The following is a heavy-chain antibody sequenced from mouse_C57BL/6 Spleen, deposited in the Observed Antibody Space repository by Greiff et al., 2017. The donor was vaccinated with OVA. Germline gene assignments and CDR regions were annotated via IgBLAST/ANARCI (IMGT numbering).Heavy chain of an antibody. CDR2: IDPSDSYT. D-gene: IGHD4-1*01. CDR1: GYTFTSYW. V-gene: IGHV1-69*01. Sequence: QVQLQQSGAELVMPGASVKLSCKASGYTFTSYWMHWVKQRPGQGLEWIGEIDPSDSYTNYNQKFKGKSTLTVDKSSSTAYMQLSSLTSEDSAVYYCARGGWDDAMDYWGQGTSVTVSS. CDR3: ARGGWDDAMDY. J-gene: IGHJ4*01.